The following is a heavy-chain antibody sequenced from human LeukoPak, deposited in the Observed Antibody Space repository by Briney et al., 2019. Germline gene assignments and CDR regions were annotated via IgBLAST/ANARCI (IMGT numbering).Heavy chain of an antibody. CDR1: VYTFPSYV. D-gene: IGHD3-10*01. CDR3: ARYAGLLHDLDY. CDR2: MNPNSGNT. Sequence: ASVTVSYMPSVYTFPSYVINWVRPATGQGLAWMGWMNPNSGNTGYAQKLQDRGTMTRNTSISTAYIEPSSLRSEGPAVYLWARYAGLLHDLDYWGQGTLVTVSS. V-gene: IGHV1-8*01. J-gene: IGHJ4*02.